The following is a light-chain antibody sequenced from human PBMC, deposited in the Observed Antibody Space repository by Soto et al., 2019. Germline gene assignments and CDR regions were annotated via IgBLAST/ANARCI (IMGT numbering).Light chain of an antibody. V-gene: IGKV3-11*01. Sequence: EIVLPQSPATLSLSPGERATLSCRASQSVSSFLACYQQKPGQAPRLLINESANRATGIPASFSGSGSGTYCHLTISKLAPKDFAVYCCQRRSNWADTCGGGTKVEI. CDR2: ESA. CDR1: QSVSSF. J-gene: IGKJ4*01. CDR3: QRRSNWADT.